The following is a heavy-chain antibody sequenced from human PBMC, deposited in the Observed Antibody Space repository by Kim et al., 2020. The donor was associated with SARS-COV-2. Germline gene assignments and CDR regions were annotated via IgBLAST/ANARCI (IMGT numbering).Heavy chain of an antibody. CDR1: GFTFSDYY. J-gene: IGHJ5*02. D-gene: IGHD3-16*01. V-gene: IGHV3-11*01. Sequence: GGSLRLSCAASGFTFSDYYMSWIRQAPGKGLEWVSYISSSGSTIYYADSVKGRFTISRDNAKNSLYLQMNSLRAEDTAVYYCARLSYEAAPGEGWFDPWGQGTLVTVSS. CDR2: ISSSGSTI. CDR3: ARLSYEAAPGEGWFDP.